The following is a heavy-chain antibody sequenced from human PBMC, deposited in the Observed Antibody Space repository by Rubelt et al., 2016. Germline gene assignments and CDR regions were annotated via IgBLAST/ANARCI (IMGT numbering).Heavy chain of an antibody. D-gene: IGHD6-13*01. CDR3: ARVFSGTSVGWLDP. J-gene: IGHJ5*02. CDR2: IIPIFGTA. CDR1: GGTFRSYA. Sequence: QVQLVQSGAEVKKPGSSVKVSCKASGGTFRSYAISWVRQAPGQGLEWMGGIIPIFGTATYAQKFQGRVTIIADESTSTSYMELSSLRSDDTAVYYCARVFSGTSVGWLDPWGQGTLITVSS. V-gene: IGHV1-69*01.